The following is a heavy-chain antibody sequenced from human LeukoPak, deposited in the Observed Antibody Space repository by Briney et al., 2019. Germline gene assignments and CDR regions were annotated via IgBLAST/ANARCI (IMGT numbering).Heavy chain of an antibody. V-gene: IGHV3-30*04. D-gene: IGHD1-1*01. CDR2: ISYDGSNK. Sequence: AGGSLGLSCAASGFTFSSYAMHWVRQAPGKGLEWVAVISYDGSNKYYADSVKGRFTISRDNSKNTLYLQMNSLRAEDTAVYYCARDPLGTRPGFDYWGQGTLVTVSS. CDR1: GFTFSSYA. CDR3: ARDPLGTRPGFDY. J-gene: IGHJ4*02.